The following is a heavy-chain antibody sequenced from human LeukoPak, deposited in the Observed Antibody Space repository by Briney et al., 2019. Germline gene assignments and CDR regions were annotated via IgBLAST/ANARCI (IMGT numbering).Heavy chain of an antibody. CDR1: GGSITNSY. D-gene: IGHD1-1*01. CDR3: ARDPLSTNDSDI. Sequence: KPSETLSLTCTVSGGSITNSYWNWIRQSPGKGLEWIGYINYSGSTNYNPSLKSRVTISVDTSKNQFSLKLSSVTAADTTVYFCARDPLSTNDSDIWGQGTMVTVSS. V-gene: IGHV4-59*01. J-gene: IGHJ3*02. CDR2: INYSGST.